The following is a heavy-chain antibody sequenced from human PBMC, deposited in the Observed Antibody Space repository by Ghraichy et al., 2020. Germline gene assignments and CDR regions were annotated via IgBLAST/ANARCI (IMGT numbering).Heavy chain of an antibody. V-gene: IGHV3-7*01. D-gene: IGHD3-10*01. J-gene: IGHJ3*02. CDR2: IKPDGSEK. CDR1: GFTFSSYW. CDR3: AREKKGTVAAFEI. Sequence: GGSLRLSCEASGFTFSSYWMSWVRQAPGKGLEWVANIKPDGSEKHSVDSVEGRFTIYRDNAKNSLYLQMNSLRAEDTAVYYCAREKKGTVAAFEIWGQGTMVTVSS.